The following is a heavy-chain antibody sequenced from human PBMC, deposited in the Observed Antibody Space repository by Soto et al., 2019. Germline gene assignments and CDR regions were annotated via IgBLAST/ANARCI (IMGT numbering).Heavy chain of an antibody. CDR1: GFTFSSRP. J-gene: IGHJ4*02. Sequence: PGGSLSRSWVGSGFTFSSRPVTWVRQAPGKGVEWVSRVSAAADSTYYADSVKGRFRISRVNSKNTVYLQMNNLRVDDSAVYFCAMQASGLDAPFDYWGPGTLVTVSS. V-gene: IGHV3-23*01. CDR2: VSAAADST. D-gene: IGHD2-2*01. CDR3: AMQASGLDAPFDY.